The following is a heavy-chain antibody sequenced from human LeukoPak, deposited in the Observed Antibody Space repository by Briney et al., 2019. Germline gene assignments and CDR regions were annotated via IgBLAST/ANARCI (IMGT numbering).Heavy chain of an antibody. CDR1: GYTFTNYA. J-gene: IGHJ4*02. CDR2: INAGNGNR. V-gene: IGHV1-3*01. Sequence: ASVKVSCKASGYTFTNYALHWVRQAPGQRLEWMGWINAGNGNREYSQNFQGRVTLTRDISASTAYMELSSLTSEDTAVYYCARGSYYYGSGSFMGSDYWGQGTLVTVSS. D-gene: IGHD3-10*01. CDR3: ARGSYYYGSGSFMGSDY.